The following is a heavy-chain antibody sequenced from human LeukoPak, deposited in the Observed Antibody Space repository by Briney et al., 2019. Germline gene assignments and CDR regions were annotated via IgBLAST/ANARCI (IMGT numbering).Heavy chain of an antibody. CDR2: IKSDESER. D-gene: IGHD1-1*01. CDR1: GFTFSDYW. J-gene: IGHJ4*02. Sequence: GGSLRLSCVASGFTFSDYWMSWVRQAPGKGLEWVANIKSDESERFFLDSVKGRFTISRDNAKNSLYLQMNSLRAEDTAVYYCARVRPRYFDYWGQGTLVTVSS. V-gene: IGHV3-7*03. CDR3: ARVRPRYFDY.